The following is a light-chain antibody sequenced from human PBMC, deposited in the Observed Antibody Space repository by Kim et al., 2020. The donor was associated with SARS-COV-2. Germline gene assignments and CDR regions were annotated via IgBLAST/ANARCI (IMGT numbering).Light chain of an antibody. CDR1: SGNSSYT. J-gene: IGLJ2*01. V-gene: IGLV4-69*01. CDR2: VNIDGRH. Sequence: SVKLTCTLSSGNSSYTIAWHQQQPEKGPRFLMKVNIDGRHTKGDGIPDRFSGSSSGAERYLTISSLQSEDEADYYCQTWGPGTVVVFGGGTQLTVL. CDR3: QTWGPGTVVV.